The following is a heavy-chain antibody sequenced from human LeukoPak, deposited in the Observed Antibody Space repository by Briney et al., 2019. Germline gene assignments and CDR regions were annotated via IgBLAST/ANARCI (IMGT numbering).Heavy chain of an antibody. Sequence: GGSLRLSCAASGFTFSSYAMSWVRQAPGKGLEWVSAISGSGGSTYYADSVKGRFTISGDNSKNTLYLQMNSLRAEDTAVYYCAKVRVGATTEPDYWGQGTLVTVSS. J-gene: IGHJ4*02. D-gene: IGHD1-26*01. CDR2: ISGSGGST. V-gene: IGHV3-23*01. CDR1: GFTFSSYA. CDR3: AKVRVGATTEPDY.